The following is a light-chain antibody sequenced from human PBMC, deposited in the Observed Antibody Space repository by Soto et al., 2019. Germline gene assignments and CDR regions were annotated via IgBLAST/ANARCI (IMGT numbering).Light chain of an antibody. J-gene: IGLJ1*01. V-gene: IGLV1-51*01. Sequence: QSVLTQPPSVSAAPGRTVTISCSGSSSNIGNSFLSWYQQLPGTAPRLLIYDNNERPSGIPDRFSGSKSGTSATLGITGLQTGDEADYYCGAWDGGLSAFVFGTGTKVTVL. CDR3: GAWDGGLSAFV. CDR2: DNN. CDR1: SSNIGNSF.